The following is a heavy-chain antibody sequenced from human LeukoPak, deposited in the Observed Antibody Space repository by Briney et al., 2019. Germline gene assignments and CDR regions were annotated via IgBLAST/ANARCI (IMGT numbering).Heavy chain of an antibody. CDR1: GYTFTGYY. D-gene: IGHD6-13*01. Sequence: GASVNVSFKASGYTFTGYYMHWVRQAAGQGLEWMGWINPNSGGTNYAQKFQGRVTMTRDTSISTAYMELSRLRSDDTAVYYCARAAAGTGGYFDYWGQGTLVTVSS. CDR2: INPNSGGT. V-gene: IGHV1-2*02. J-gene: IGHJ4*02. CDR3: ARAAAGTGGYFDY.